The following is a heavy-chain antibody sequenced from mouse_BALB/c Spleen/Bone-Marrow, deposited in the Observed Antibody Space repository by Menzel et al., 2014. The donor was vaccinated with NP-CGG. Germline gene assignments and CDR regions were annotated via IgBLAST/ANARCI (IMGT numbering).Heavy chain of an antibody. D-gene: IGHD1-1*01. J-gene: IGHJ2*01. Sequence: VMLVESGPGLVQPSQSLSIPCTVSGFSLTSYGVLWVRQSPGKGLEWLGVIWSGGSTDYNAAFISRLSISKDNSKSQVFFKMNSLQANDTAIYYCARYGSILDYWGQGTTLTVSS. CDR2: IWSGGST. CDR3: ARYGSILDY. V-gene: IGHV2-2*02. CDR1: GFSLTSYG.